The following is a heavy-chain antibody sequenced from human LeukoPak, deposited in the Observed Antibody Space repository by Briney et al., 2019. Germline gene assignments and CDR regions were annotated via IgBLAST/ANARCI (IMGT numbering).Heavy chain of an antibody. V-gene: IGHV4-34*01. CDR2: INYGGST. CDR3: ARPTTVTTHYFQH. CDR1: GGSFSGYY. J-gene: IGHJ1*01. D-gene: IGHD4-17*01. Sequence: SETLSLTFAVYGGSFSGYYWSWIRQPPGKGLEWIGEINYGGSTNYNPSLKSRVTISVDTSKNQFSLKLSSVTAADTAVYYCARPTTVTTHYFQHWGQGTLVTVSS.